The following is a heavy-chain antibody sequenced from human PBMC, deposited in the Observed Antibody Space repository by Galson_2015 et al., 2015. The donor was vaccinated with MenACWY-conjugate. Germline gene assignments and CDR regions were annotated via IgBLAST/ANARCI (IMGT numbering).Heavy chain of an antibody. D-gene: IGHD5-18*01. CDR2: IYYSGST. Sequence: ETLSLTCTVSGGSISSYYWSWIRQPPGKGLEWIGYIYYSGSTNCNPSLKSRVTISVDTSENQFSLKLSSVTAADTAVYYCARLGLGLPFDYWGQGTLVTVSS. V-gene: IGHV4-59*08. CDR3: ARLGLGLPFDY. CDR1: GGSISSYY. J-gene: IGHJ4*02.